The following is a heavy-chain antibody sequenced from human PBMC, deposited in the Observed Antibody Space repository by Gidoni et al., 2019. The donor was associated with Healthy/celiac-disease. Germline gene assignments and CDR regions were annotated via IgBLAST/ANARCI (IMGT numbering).Heavy chain of an antibody. CDR1: GFTFSSYS. CDR3: ARDRVVILGRDYMDV. CDR2: ISSSSSYI. J-gene: IGHJ6*03. Sequence: EVQLVESGGGLVKPGVSLRLSCAASGFTFSSYSMNWVRQAPGKGLEWVSSISSSSSYIYYADSVKGRFTISRDNAKNSLYLQMNSLRAEDTAVYYCARDRVVILGRDYMDVWGKGTTVTVSS. V-gene: IGHV3-21*01. D-gene: IGHD3-22*01.